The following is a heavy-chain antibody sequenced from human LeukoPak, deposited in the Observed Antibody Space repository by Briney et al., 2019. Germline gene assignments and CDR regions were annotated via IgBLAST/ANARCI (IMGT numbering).Heavy chain of an antibody. D-gene: IGHD2-2*01. J-gene: IGHJ6*03. CDR3: ARLRIDCSSTSCRYYYYYYMDV. V-gene: IGHV4-34*01. CDR2: INHSGST. Sequence: PSETLSLTCAVYGGFFSGYYWSWLRQPPGKGLEWIGEINHSGSTNYNPSLKSRVTISVDTSKNQFSLKLSSVTAADTAVYYCARLRIDCSSTSCRYYYYYYMDVWGKGTTVTIAS. CDR1: GGFFSGYY.